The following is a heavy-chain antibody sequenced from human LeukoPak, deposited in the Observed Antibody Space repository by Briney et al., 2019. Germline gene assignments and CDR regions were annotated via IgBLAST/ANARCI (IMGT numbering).Heavy chain of an antibody. CDR3: ARATPTARGVTD. J-gene: IGHJ4*02. CDR1: GFTFSSYD. D-gene: IGHD3-10*01. Sequence: PGGSLRLSCAASGFTFSSYDMHWVRQATGKGLEWVSAIGTAGDTYYPGSVKGRFTISRENAKNSLYPQMNSLRAGDTAVYYCARATPTARGVTDWGQGTLVTVSS. V-gene: IGHV3-13*01. CDR2: IGTAGDT.